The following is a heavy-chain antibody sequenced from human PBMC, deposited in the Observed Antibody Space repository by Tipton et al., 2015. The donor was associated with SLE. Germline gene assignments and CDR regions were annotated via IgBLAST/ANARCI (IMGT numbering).Heavy chain of an antibody. CDR3: ARGEGYSYGLDPFDY. V-gene: IGHV4-34*09. CDR2: IYYSGST. CDR1: GGSFSGYY. D-gene: IGHD5-18*01. J-gene: IGHJ4*02. Sequence: TLSLTCAVYGGSFSGYYWGWIRQPPGKGLEWIGYIYYSGSTYYNPSLKSRVTISVDTSKNQFSLKLSSVTAADTAVYYCARGEGYSYGLDPFDYWGQGTLVTVSS.